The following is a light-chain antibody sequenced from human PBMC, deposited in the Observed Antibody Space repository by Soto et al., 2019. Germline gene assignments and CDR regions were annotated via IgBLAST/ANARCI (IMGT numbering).Light chain of an antibody. V-gene: IGKV1-39*01. CDR1: QTISTY. CDR3: QQSLVIPYT. Sequence: DIQMTQSPSALSAYVGDRVTITCRASQTISTYLNCYQQKPGKAPKLLIYAASTLQSGVPSRFSGSVSGTDFTLTISSLQAEDFATYYCQQSLVIPYTFGHGTRLEIK. CDR2: AAS. J-gene: IGKJ2*01.